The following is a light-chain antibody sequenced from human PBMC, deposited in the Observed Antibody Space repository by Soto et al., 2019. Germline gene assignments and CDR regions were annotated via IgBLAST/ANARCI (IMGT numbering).Light chain of an antibody. CDR1: NIESKS. Sequence: SYELTQPPSVSVAPGQTARITCGGNNIESKSVNWYQQKPGQAPVLVVYDDSDRPSGLPERFSGSNSANKTTLIINTAEAGDEDEYYCQVWDSDNNPSYVFGAGTKLTVX. CDR3: QVWDSDNNPSYV. CDR2: DDS. J-gene: IGLJ1*01. V-gene: IGLV3-21*02.